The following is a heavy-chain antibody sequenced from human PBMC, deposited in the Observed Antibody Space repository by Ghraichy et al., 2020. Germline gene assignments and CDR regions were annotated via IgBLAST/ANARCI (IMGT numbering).Heavy chain of an antibody. D-gene: IGHD3-22*01. Sequence: SETLSLTCRVHGGSFSGYYWSWIRQSPGKGLEWIGEINESGATNYNPSLKSRVTISIDTSNNQFSLKLNSVTAADTAVYYCASSRYYDTSGYYWKYYLDNWGQGPLVTVPS. CDR2: INESGAT. CDR1: GGSFSGYY. CDR3: ASSRYYDTSGYYWKYYLDN. V-gene: IGHV4-34*01. J-gene: IGHJ4*02.